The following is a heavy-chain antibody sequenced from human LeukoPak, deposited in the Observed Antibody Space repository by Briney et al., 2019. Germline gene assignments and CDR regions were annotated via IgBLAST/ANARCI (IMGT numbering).Heavy chain of an antibody. J-gene: IGHJ4*02. CDR2: IYYSGST. CDR3: ASERRYSGGRWDYYFDY. CDR1: GGSISSGVYY. V-gene: IGHV4-31*03. Sequence: PSQTLSLICTVSGGSISSGVYYWSWIRQHPGKGLEWIGYIYYSGSTYYNPSLKSRVTISVDTPKNQFSLRLSSVTAADTAVYYCASERRYSGGRWDYYFDYWGQGTLVTVSS. D-gene: IGHD6-19*01.